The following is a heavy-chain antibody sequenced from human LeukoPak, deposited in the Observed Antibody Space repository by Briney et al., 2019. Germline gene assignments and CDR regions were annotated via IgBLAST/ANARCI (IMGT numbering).Heavy chain of an antibody. J-gene: IGHJ4*02. CDR3: ARVQGRYYYDSSGVLRD. V-gene: IGHV1-18*01. CDR1: GYTFTSYA. CDR2: ISAYNGNT. Sequence: GASVRLSCTASGYTFTSYAIRWVRQAPGQGLEWMGWISAYNGNTNYAQKLKGRVTMTTYTSTRTAYMELRSLRSDDTAVYYCARVQGRYYYDSSGVLRDWGQGTLVTVSS. D-gene: IGHD3-22*01.